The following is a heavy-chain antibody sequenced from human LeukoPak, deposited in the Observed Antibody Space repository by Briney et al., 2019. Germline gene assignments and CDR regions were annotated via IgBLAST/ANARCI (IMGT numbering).Heavy chain of an antibody. Sequence: GGSLRLSCAASGFTFSSYGMHWVRQAPGKGLEWVAVIWYGGSNKYYADSVKGRFTISRDNSKNTLYLQMNSLRAEDTAVYYCARAIGDYVHHGGFDYWGQGTLVTVSS. CDR2: IWYGGSNK. V-gene: IGHV3-33*01. CDR3: ARAIGDYVHHGGFDY. CDR1: GFTFSSYG. J-gene: IGHJ4*02. D-gene: IGHD4-17*01.